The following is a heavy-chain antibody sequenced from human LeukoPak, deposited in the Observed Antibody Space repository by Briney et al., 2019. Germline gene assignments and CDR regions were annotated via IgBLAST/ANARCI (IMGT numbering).Heavy chain of an antibody. J-gene: IGHJ4*02. CDR2: MRYDGSNK. V-gene: IGHV3-30*02. D-gene: IGHD2-2*01. CDR1: GFTFSSYG. CDR3: AKDRIVVVPAAMGVLDY. Sequence: AGSLRLSCAASGFTFSSYGLYWVRQAPGQGLEWVAFMRYDGSNKYYDDSVMGRFTISRDNSKNTLYLQMNSLRAEDTAVYYCAKDRIVVVPAAMGVLDYWGQGPLVTVPS.